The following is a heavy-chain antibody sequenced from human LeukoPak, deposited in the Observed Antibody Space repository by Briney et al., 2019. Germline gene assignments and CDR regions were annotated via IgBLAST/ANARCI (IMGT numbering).Heavy chain of an antibody. D-gene: IGHD5-24*01. J-gene: IGHJ4*02. CDR1: GGSISSYY. CDR2: IYYSGST. CDR3: ARDRRFFDY. Sequence: SETLSLTCTVSGGSISSYYWSWIRQPPGKGLEWIGYIYYSGSTNYNPSLKSRVTISVDTSKNQFSLKLSSVTAADTAVYYCARDRRFFDYWGQGTLVTVSS. V-gene: IGHV4-59*01.